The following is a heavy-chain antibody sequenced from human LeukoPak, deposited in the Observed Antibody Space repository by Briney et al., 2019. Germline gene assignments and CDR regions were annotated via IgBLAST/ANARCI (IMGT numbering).Heavy chain of an antibody. V-gene: IGHV3-7*05. Sequence: GGSLRLSCAASGFTFSSFWMSWVRQAPGKGLEWVAQIKQDGSEKYYVDSVKGRFTISRDNAKNSVYLQMNSLRDEDTAVYYCARTPQDYDILIAHVWGQGTTVTVSS. D-gene: IGHD3-9*01. J-gene: IGHJ6*02. CDR1: GFTFSSFW. CDR3: ARTPQDYDILIAHV. CDR2: IKQDGSEK.